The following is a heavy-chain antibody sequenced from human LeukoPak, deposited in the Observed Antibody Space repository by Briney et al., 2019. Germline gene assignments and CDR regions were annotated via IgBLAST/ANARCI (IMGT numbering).Heavy chain of an antibody. CDR3: AKDPYTSCYSCFGEYFQH. CDR1: GFTFSSYA. CDR2: ISSDARNK. Sequence: PGGSLRLSCAASGFTFSSYAMHWVRQAPGKGLEWVAVISSDARNKYYGDSVKGRFTISRDNTKNTLYLRMNSLGAEDTAVYYCAKDPYTSCYSCFGEYFQHWGQGTLVTVSS. V-gene: IGHV3-30*04. J-gene: IGHJ1*01. D-gene: IGHD2-2*02.